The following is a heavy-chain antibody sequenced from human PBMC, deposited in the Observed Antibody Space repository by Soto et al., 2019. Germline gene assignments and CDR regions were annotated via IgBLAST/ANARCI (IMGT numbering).Heavy chain of an antibody. CDR1: GFTFSIYA. CDR3: AKDPPLQNAAVDVSFDY. Sequence: EVHLLESGGGLVQPGGSLRLSCTASGFTFSIYAMSWVRQAPGKGLEWVSSISGSGGNTYYADSVKGRFTISRDNTKNTLYLQTNSQRGDDTAVYYYAKDPPLQNAAVDVSFDYWSQVTLVTVFS. D-gene: IGHD6-13*01. J-gene: IGHJ4*02. CDR2: ISGSGGNT. V-gene: IGHV3-23*01.